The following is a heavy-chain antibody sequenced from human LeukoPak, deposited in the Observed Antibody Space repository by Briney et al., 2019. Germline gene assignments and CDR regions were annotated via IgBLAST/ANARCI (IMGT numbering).Heavy chain of an antibody. CDR1: GGSFSSYY. J-gene: IGHJ6*02. CDR3: ARVSGATITTYYGMDV. CDR2: IHYSGST. D-gene: IGHD5-12*01. V-gene: IGHV4-59*01. Sequence: SETLSLTCTVSGGSFSSYYWSWIRQPPGKGLEWIGDIHYSGSTNYNPSLKSRVTISMDTSKNQFSLRLSSVTAVDTAVYYCARVSGATITTYYGMDVWGQGTTVTVS.